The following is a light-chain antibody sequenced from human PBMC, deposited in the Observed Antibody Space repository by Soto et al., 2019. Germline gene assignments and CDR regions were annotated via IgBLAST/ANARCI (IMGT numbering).Light chain of an antibody. V-gene: IGKV1-5*03. Sequence: DIQMTQSPSTLSASVGDRVTLTCRASQSINSWLAWYQQRPGKGPKLLIHKASILEGGVPSRFSGSASGTEFTLTISSLQPDDFATYYCLQYNHYPHTFGGGTKVDI. CDR1: QSINSW. CDR2: KAS. J-gene: IGKJ4*01. CDR3: LQYNHYPHT.